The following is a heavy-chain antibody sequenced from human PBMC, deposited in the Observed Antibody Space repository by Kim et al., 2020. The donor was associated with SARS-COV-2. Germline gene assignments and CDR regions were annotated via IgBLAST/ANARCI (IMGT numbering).Heavy chain of an antibody. J-gene: IGHJ5*02. CDR1: GYTFTSYY. CDR2: INPSGGST. D-gene: IGHD2-2*01. V-gene: IGHV1-46*01. CDR3: ARENQLLYWFDP. Sequence: ASVKVSCKASGYTFTSYYMHWVRQAPGQGLEWMGIINPSGGSTSYAQKFQGRVPMTRDTSTSTVYMELSSLRSEDTAVYYCARENQLLYWFDPWGQGTLVTVSS.